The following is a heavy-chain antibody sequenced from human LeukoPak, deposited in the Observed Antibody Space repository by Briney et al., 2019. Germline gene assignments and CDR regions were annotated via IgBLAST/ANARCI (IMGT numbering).Heavy chain of an antibody. CDR3: ASTAVVVAATSNAFDI. J-gene: IGHJ3*02. CDR2: IYTSGST. Sequence: SETLSLTCTVSGGSISSYYWSWIRQPAGKGLEWIGRIYTSGSTNYNPSLKSRVTMSVDTSKNQFSLKLSSVTAADTAVYYCASTAVVVAATSNAFDIWGQGTMVTVSS. V-gene: IGHV4-4*07. CDR1: GGSISSYY. D-gene: IGHD2-15*01.